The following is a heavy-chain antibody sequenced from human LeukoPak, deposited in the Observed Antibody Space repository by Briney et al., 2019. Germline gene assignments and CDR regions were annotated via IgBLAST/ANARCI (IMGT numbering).Heavy chain of an antibody. CDR1: GGSFSGYY. D-gene: IGHD5-18*01. CDR2: INHSGST. V-gene: IGHV4-34*01. CDR3: ARGRYSRSHDY. J-gene: IGHJ4*02. Sequence: SETLSLTCAVYGGSFSGYYWSWIRQPPGKGLEWIGEINHSGSTNYNPSFKSRVTISVDTSKNQFSLKLSSVTAADTAVYYCARGRYSRSHDYWGQGTLVTVSS.